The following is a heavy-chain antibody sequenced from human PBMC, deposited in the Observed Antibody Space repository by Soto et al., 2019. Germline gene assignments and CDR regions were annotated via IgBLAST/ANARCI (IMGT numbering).Heavy chain of an antibody. CDR3: ARDRPFDWLLYEYYYYYMDV. CDR1: GFTFSSYW. CDR2: IKQDGSEK. V-gene: IGHV3-7*01. D-gene: IGHD3-9*01. Sequence: GGSLRLSCAASGFTFSSYWMSWVRQAPGKGLEWVANIKQDGSEKYYVDSVKGRFTISRDNAKNSLYLQMNSLRAEDTAVYYCARDRPFDWLLYEYYYYYMDVWGKGTTVTVSS. J-gene: IGHJ6*03.